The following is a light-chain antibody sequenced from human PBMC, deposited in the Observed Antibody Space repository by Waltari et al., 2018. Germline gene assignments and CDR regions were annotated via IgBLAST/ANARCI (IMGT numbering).Light chain of an antibody. CDR3: FSYTGDTTLYV. CDR1: SNDVGNYNL. CDR2: EVN. J-gene: IGLJ1*01. V-gene: IGLV2-23*02. Sequence: QSALTQPASVSGSPGQSITISCTGTSNDVGNYNLVSWYQQYPGKVPQLIIYEVNKRPSVFSHRFSGSKSRNTSSLTISGLQAEDEADYYCFSYTGDTTLYVFGTGTKVTVL.